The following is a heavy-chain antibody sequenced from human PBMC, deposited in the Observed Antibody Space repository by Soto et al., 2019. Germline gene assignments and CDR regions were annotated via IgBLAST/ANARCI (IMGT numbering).Heavy chain of an antibody. Sequence: GGSLRLSCEASGFTLKSYEVNWVRQAPGKGLEWISYITSSTRTTYYADSVKGRFTISRDNARESVYLQMNSLRVKDTAIYYCARGNTAIPGDLSHYNGLDVWGQGTTVTISS. V-gene: IGHV3-48*03. CDR3: ARGNTAIPGDLSHYNGLDV. CDR2: ITSSTRTT. CDR1: GFTLKSYE. D-gene: IGHD2-21*02. J-gene: IGHJ6*02.